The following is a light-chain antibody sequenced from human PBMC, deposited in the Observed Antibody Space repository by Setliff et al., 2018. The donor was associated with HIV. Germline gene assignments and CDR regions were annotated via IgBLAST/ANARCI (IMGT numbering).Light chain of an antibody. V-gene: IGLV2-14*03. J-gene: IGLJ1*01. CDR1: SRDIGTYDF. Sequence: QSVLAQPASISGSPGQSITISCAGTSRDIGTYDFVSWYQQHPGKAPKLLIYDVSDRPSGVSDRFSGSKSGNTASLTISGLQTEDEADYYCGSYTKTSTLLFGTGTKVTVL. CDR3: GSYTKTSTLL. CDR2: DVS.